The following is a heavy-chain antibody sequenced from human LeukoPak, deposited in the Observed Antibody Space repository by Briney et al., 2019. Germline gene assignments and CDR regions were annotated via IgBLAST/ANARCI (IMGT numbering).Heavy chain of an antibody. D-gene: IGHD6-13*01. V-gene: IGHV3-30-3*01. CDR2: MSYDGSNK. CDR1: GFTFSSYA. Sequence: GGSLRLSCAASGFTFSSYAMHWVRQAPGKGLEWVAIMSYDGSNKYYADSVKGRFTISRDNSKNALYLQMNSLRAEDTAVYYCARVSGAAHDFWGQGTLVTVSS. CDR3: ARVSGAAHDF. J-gene: IGHJ4*02.